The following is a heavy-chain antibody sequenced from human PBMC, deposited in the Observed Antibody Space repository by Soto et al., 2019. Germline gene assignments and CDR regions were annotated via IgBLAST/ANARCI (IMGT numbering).Heavy chain of an antibody. V-gene: IGHV1-18*01. CDR2: ISAYNGNT. D-gene: IGHD6-13*01. CDR3: ARGSGYSSSWTTLGYYYGMDV. Sequence: QVQQVQSGAEVKKPGASVKVSCKASGYTFTSYGISWVRQAPGQGLEWMGWISAYNGNTNYAQKLQGRVTMTTDTSTSTAYMELRSLRSDDTAVYYCARGSGYSSSWTTLGYYYGMDVWGQGTTVTVSS. J-gene: IGHJ6*02. CDR1: GYTFTSYG.